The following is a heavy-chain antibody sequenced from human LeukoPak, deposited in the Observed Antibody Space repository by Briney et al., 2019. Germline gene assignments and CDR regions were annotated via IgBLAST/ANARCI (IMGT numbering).Heavy chain of an antibody. CDR3: ARGLGYFDWLLSPWRWFDP. D-gene: IGHD3-9*01. CDR2: INHSGST. J-gene: IGHJ5*02. Sequence: PGGSLRLSCVASGFTFSSYWMSWIRQPPGKGLEWIGEINHSGSTNYNPSLKSRVTISVDTSKNQFSLKLSSVTAADTAVYYCARGLGYFDWLLSPWRWFDPWGQGTLVTVSS. V-gene: IGHV4-34*01. CDR1: GFTFSSYW.